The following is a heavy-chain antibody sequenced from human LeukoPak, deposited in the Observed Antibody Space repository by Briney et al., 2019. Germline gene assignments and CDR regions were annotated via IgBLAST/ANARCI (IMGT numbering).Heavy chain of an antibody. J-gene: IGHJ4*02. CDR1: GFSSNSDW. Sequence: GGSQRLSCAASGFSSNSDWMDWVRQAPGKGLEWVANIKHDDSEKNYLDSVKGRFTISRDNAQNSLYLQMNGLRVEDTAVYYCTRRLDDWGQGTLVTVSS. V-gene: IGHV3-7*01. CDR3: TRRLDD. D-gene: IGHD3-16*01. CDR2: IKHDDSEK.